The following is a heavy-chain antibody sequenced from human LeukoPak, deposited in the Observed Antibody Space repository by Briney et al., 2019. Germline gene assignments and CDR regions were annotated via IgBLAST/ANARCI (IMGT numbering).Heavy chain of an antibody. V-gene: IGHV4-59*01. J-gene: IGHJ5*02. CDR3: ARAGGNRFDP. Sequence: SETLSLTCTVSGGSLSNYYWSWIRQYPGQGLEWIWYIYYSGSTTYNPSLKSRVTISVDTSKNQFSLKLTSVTAADTAVYYCARAGGNRFDPWGQGILVTVSS. D-gene: IGHD3-16*01. CDR2: IYYSGST. CDR1: GGSLSNYY.